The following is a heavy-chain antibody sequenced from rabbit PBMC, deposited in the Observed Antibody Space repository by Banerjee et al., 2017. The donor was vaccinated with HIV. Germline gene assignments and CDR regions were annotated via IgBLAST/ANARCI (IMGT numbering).Heavy chain of an antibody. CDR3: ARTGAGGYLYGMDL. CDR1: GFTISGTYY. Sequence: QSLEESGGGLVQPEGSLALTCKASGFTISGTYYMCWVRQAPGKGLEWIGCIATGSSSTYYASWAKGRFTISKTSSTTVTLQMTSLTAADTATYFCARTGAGGYLYGMDLWGPGTLVTVS. D-gene: IGHD1-1*01. V-gene: IGHV1S40*01. CDR2: IATGSSST. J-gene: IGHJ6*01.